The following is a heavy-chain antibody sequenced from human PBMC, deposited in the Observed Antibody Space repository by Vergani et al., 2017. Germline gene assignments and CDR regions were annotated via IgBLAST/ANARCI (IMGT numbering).Heavy chain of an antibody. D-gene: IGHD4-17*01. CDR3: AKHTYGDYYYYGMDV. CDR1: GFTFSSYA. Sequence: EVQLLESGGGLVQPGGSLRLSCAASGFTFSSYAMSGVRQAPGKGLEWVSAISGSGGSTYYADSVKGRFTISRDNSKNTLYLQMNSLRAEDTAVYYCAKHTYGDYYYYGMDVWGQGTTVTVSS. CDR2: ISGSGGST. V-gene: IGHV3-23*01. J-gene: IGHJ6*02.